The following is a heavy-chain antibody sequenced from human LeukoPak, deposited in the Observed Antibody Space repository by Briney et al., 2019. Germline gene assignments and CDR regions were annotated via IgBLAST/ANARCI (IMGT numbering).Heavy chain of an antibody. J-gene: IGHJ4*02. CDR2: ISAYNGNT. CDR1: GYTFTSYG. Sequence: GASVKVSCKASGYTFTSYGISWVRQAPGQGLEWMGWISAYNGNTNYAQKFQGRVTMTTDTSTSTAFMELRSLRSDDTAVYYCARVEVDDSSGYPPHWGQGTLVTVSS. CDR3: ARVEVDDSSGYPPH. D-gene: IGHD3-22*01. V-gene: IGHV1-18*01.